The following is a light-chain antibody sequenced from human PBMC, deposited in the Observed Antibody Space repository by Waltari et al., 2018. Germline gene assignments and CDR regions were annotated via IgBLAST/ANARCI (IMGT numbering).Light chain of an antibody. J-gene: IGKJ1*01. CDR2: DAS. CDR3: QQRSYWPRT. CDR1: QNIGTY. Sequence: ETVLTQSPATLSLYPGERATLSCRASQNIGTYLTWFQQRPGQAPRLLIHDASNRATGIPARFSGSGSGTDFTLTISSLEPEDFAVYYCQQRSYWPRTFGQGTKVEIK. V-gene: IGKV3-11*01.